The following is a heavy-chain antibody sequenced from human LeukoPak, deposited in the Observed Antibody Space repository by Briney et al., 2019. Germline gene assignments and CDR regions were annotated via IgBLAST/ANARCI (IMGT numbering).Heavy chain of an antibody. CDR2: ISSSGRSI. V-gene: IGHV3-48*04. Sequence: GGSLRLSCAASGFTFSSYWMSWVRQAPGKGLEWVSSISSSGRSIYYADSVKGRFTISRDNAKNSLYLQMNSLRAEDTAVYYCAKYMYDSFDYWGQGTLVTVSS. CDR1: GFTFSSYW. D-gene: IGHD3-22*01. CDR3: AKYMYDSFDY. J-gene: IGHJ4*02.